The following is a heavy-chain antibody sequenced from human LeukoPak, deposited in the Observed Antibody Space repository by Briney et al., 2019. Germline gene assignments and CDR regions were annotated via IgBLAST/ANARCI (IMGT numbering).Heavy chain of an antibody. Sequence: SGALSLTCTVSGGSISSSSYYWGWIRQPPGKGLEWIGRVYYSGSTYYNPSLKSRVTMSVDTTKNQFYLRMSSVTAADTAVYYCARHLSQEYYGSGGYQYWGQGTLVTV. CDR1: GGSISSSSYY. CDR2: VYYSGST. D-gene: IGHD3-10*01. J-gene: IGHJ4*02. V-gene: IGHV4-39*01. CDR3: ARHLSQEYYGSGGYQY.